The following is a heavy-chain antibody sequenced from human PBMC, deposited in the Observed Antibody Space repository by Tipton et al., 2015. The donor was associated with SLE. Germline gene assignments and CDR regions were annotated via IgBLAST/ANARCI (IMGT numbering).Heavy chain of an antibody. D-gene: IGHD5-18*01. CDR1: GGSISSSHYY. CDR2: IYYSGST. CDR3: ARGRLWLHY. V-gene: IGHV4-39*07. J-gene: IGHJ4*02. Sequence: TLSLTCTVSGGSISSSHYYWGWIRQPPGKGLEWIGSIYYSGSTYYNPSLKSRVTISVDTSKNQFSLKLSSVTAADTAVYYCARGRLWLHYRGQGTLVAVSA.